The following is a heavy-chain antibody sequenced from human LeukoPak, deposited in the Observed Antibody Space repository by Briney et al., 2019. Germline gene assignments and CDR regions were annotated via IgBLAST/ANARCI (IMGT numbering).Heavy chain of an antibody. CDR3: ARDGTTGTTFRFDP. D-gene: IGHD1-1*01. CDR2: ISGYNGNT. J-gene: IGHJ5*02. Sequence: ASVNVSCKASGYTFTSYGISWVRQAPGQGLEWMGWISGYNGNTNYAQKFQGRITMTTDTSTSTVHMELRSLRSDGTAVYYCARDGTTGTTFRFDPWGQGTLVTVSS. CDR1: GYTFTSYG. V-gene: IGHV1-18*01.